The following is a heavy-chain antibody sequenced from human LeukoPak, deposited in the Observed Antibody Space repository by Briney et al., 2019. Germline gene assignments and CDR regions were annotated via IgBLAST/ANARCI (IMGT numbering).Heavy chain of an antibody. CDR1: GFTFRSYA. CDR2: ISYDGSNK. J-gene: IGHJ4*02. CDR3: SRNDYGDYYFDY. V-gene: IGHV3-30-3*01. D-gene: IGHD4-17*01. Sequence: GGSLRLSCAASGFTFRSYAMHWVRQAPGKGLEWVAVISYDGSNKYYADSVKGRFTISRDNSKNTLNLQMNSLRAEDTAVYYCSRNDYGDYYFDYWGQGTLVTVSS.